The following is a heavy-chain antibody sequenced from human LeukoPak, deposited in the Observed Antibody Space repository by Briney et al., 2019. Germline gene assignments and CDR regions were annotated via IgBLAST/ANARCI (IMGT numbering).Heavy chain of an antibody. J-gene: IGHJ4*02. V-gene: IGHV3-33*01. CDR2: IWYDGSNK. Sequence: QPGRSLRLSCAASGFTFSSYGFHWVRQAPGKGLEWVAVIWYDGSNKYYADSVKGRFTISRDSGKNSLYLQMNSLRAEDTAVYYCARAVGSSGCDYWGQGTLVTVSS. D-gene: IGHD6-19*01. CDR1: GFTFSSYG. CDR3: ARAVGSSGCDY.